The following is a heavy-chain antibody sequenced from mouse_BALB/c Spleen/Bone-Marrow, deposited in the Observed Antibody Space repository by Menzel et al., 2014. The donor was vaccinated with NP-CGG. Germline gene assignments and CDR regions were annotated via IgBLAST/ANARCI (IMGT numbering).Heavy chain of an antibody. Sequence: EVQLQQSGAELVRPGTLVKLSCKASGFSIKDYYMHWVKQRPEQGLEWIGWIDPENGNTIYDPKFQGKASITADTSSNTAYLQLSSLTSEDTAVYYCADYGPYAMDYWGQGTSVTVSS. CDR3: ADYGPYAMDY. J-gene: IGHJ4*01. D-gene: IGHD1-1*02. CDR1: GFSIKDYY. CDR2: IDPENGNT. V-gene: IGHV14-1*02.